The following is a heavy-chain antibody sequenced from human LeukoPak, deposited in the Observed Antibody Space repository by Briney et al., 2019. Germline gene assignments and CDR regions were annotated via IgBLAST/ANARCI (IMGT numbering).Heavy chain of an antibody. J-gene: IGHJ4*02. CDR2: IRYDGSIK. Sequence: PGGSLRLSCAASGFTFANYGMHWARQAPGKGLEWVAFIRYDGSIKYYADSVKGRFTISRDSSKNTLFLQMSSLRTEDTAIYYCAREGGILTTSPTVDYWGQGALVTVSS. CDR3: AREGGILTTSPTVDY. V-gene: IGHV3-30*02. D-gene: IGHD3-16*01. CDR1: GFTFANYG.